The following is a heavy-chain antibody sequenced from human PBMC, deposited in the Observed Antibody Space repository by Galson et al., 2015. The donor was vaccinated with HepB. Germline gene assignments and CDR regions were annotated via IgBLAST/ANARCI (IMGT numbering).Heavy chain of an antibody. CDR1: GFTFTNYA. D-gene: IGHD4-17*01. V-gene: IGHV3-23*01. J-gene: IGHJ4*02. CDR3: AKHDLYGDSSRGGSFDF. CDR2: ISISGSRT. Sequence: LRLSCAASGFTFTNYAMNWVRQAPGKGLQWVSDISISGSRTSYSDSVRGRFTISRDNSQNTIYLQMTNLRVDDTAMYYCAKHDLYGDSSRGGSFDFWGQGTLVTVSS.